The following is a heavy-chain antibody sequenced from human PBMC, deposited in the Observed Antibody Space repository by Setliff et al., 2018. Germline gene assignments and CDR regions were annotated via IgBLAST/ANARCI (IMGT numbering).Heavy chain of an antibody. D-gene: IGHD2-15*01. CDR3: ARVVGADGMGTDY. CDR1: GYTFSDYW. V-gene: IGHV5-51*01. J-gene: IGHJ4*02. Sequence: GESLTLSCRGSGYTFSDYWIGWVRQMPGKGLEWMGIIYPGDSDTRYSPSFQGQVTFSADKSISTAYLQWRSLKASDSATYYCARVVGADGMGTDYWGQGTVVTVSS. CDR2: IYPGDSDT.